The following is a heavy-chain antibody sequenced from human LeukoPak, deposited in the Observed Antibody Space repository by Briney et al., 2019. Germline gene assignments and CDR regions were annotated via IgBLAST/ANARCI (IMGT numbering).Heavy chain of an antibody. CDR2: IYTSGST. V-gene: IGHV4-4*07. CDR3: ARDYYDSSGRDAFDI. Sequence: SETLSLTCTVSGGSISSYYWSWIRQPAGKGLEGIGRIYTSGSTNYNPSLKSRVTMSVDTSKNQFSLKLSSVTAADTAVYYCARDYYDSSGRDAFDIWGQGTMVTVSS. CDR1: GGSISSYY. J-gene: IGHJ3*02. D-gene: IGHD3-22*01.